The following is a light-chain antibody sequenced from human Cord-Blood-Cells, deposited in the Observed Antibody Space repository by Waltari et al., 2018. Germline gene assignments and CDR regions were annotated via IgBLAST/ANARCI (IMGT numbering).Light chain of an antibody. CDR1: QSVLYSSNNKNY. CDR2: WAS. V-gene: IGKV4-1*01. Sequence: DIVMPQSPDPLAVSLGERATINRKSSQSVLYSSNNKNYLAWYQQKPGQPPKLLIYWASTRESGVPDRFSGSGSGTDFTLTISSLQAEDVAVYYCQQYYSTPWTFGQGTKVEIK. CDR3: QQYYSTPWT. J-gene: IGKJ1*01.